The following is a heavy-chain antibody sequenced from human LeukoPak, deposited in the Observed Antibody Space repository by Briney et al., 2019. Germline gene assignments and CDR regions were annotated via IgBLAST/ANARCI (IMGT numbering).Heavy chain of an antibody. Sequence: TGGSLRLSCEASGFTFSSYAMTWVRQVPGKGLEWVSSMIISGGSTYYADSVKGRFTISRDNSKNTLYLQMNSLRVEDTALYYCARETKIDYWGQGALVTVSS. CDR2: MIISGGST. V-gene: IGHV3-23*01. CDR1: GFTFSSYA. D-gene: IGHD1-7*01. CDR3: ARETKIDY. J-gene: IGHJ4*02.